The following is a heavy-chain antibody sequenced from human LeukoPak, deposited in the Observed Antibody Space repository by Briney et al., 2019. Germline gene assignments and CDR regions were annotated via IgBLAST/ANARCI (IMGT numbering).Heavy chain of an antibody. V-gene: IGHV3-66*01. CDR1: GFTVSSNY. CDR3: AKGSLVAALGGS. CDR2: IYSGGST. D-gene: IGHD2-15*01. Sequence: GGSLRLSCAASGFTVSSNYMSWVRQAPGKGLEWVSVIYSGGSTYYADSVKGRFTISRDNPKNTLYLQMNSLRAEDTAVYYCAKGSLVAALGGSWGQGTLVTVSS. J-gene: IGHJ4*02.